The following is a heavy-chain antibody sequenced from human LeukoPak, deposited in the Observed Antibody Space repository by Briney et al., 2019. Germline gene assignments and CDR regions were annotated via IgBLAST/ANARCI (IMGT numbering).Heavy chain of an antibody. Sequence: PGGSLRLSCAASGFTFSSSAMSRVRQAPGKGLEWVSAISDSGITTYYADSVKGRFSVSRDNSKNTLYLQMNSLRAEDTALYYCAKEGPPSSGWPFDYWGQGTLVTVSS. CDR1: GFTFSSSA. CDR3: AKEGPPSSGWPFDY. V-gene: IGHV3-23*01. J-gene: IGHJ4*02. CDR2: ISDSGITT. D-gene: IGHD6-19*01.